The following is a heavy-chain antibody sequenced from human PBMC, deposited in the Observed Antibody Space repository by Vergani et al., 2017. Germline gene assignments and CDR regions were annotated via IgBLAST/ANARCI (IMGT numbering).Heavy chain of an antibody. CDR3: ASLLTVDDLLWFGEEGAY. CDR2: ISGSDDST. Sequence: QVQILQSGGGVVQPGGSLRLSCTLSGFTLNTYGIHWVRQAPGKGLEWVSAISGSDDSTYYADSVKGRFTISRDNSRNTLYLQMNSLRAEDTAVYYCASLLTVDDLLWFGEEGAYWGQGTLVTVSS. J-gene: IGHJ4*02. V-gene: IGHV3-NL1*01. CDR1: GFTLNTYG. D-gene: IGHD3-10*01.